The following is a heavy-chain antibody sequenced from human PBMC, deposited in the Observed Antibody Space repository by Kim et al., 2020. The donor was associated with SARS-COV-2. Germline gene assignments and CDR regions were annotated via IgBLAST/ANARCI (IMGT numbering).Heavy chain of an antibody. J-gene: IGHJ3*02. CDR3: ARLSWERWVEMATIYAAAFDI. V-gene: IGHV4-59*08. Sequence: SETLSLTCTVSGGSISSYYWSWIRQPPGKGLEWIGYIYYSGSTNYNPSLKSRVTISVDTSKNQFSLKLSSVTAADTAVYYCARLSWERWVEMATIYAAAFDIWGQGTMVTVSS. CDR1: GGSISSYY. D-gene: IGHD2-21*01. CDR2: IYYSGST.